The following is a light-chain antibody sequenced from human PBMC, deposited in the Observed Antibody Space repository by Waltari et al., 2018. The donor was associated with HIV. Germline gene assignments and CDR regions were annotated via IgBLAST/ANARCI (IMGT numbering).Light chain of an antibody. CDR3: HSYDSDRGPV. J-gene: IGLJ3*02. CDR2: ANN. Sequence: QYVLTQPPSESGAPGQRVTITCTGGSSNIEADYNVHWYQQPPGTAPRLLIYANNIRPSGVPDRFSGSKSGTSASLTITGLQAEDDATYYCHSYDSDRGPVFGGGTKLTVL. CDR1: SSNIEADYN. V-gene: IGLV1-40*01.